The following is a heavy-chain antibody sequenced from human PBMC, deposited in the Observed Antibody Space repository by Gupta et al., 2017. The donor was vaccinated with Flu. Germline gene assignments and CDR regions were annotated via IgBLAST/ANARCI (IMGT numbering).Heavy chain of an antibody. V-gene: IGHV3-21*01. D-gene: IGHD1-26*01. CDR2: ITSTSNYR. J-gene: IGHJ3*02. CDR3: ARRGNYLGDAFDI. Sequence: EVQLRDSGGGLVNPGGSLELSCAASGFTFSSYTLNWVRQAPGKGLEWVSSITSTSNYRYYADSVTGRFTVSRDNARDSLYLQMNSLRAEDTAVYYCARRGNYLGDAFDIWGQGTMVTVSS. CDR1: GFTFSSYT.